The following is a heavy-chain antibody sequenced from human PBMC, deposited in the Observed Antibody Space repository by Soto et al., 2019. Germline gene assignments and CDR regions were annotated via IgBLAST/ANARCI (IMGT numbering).Heavy chain of an antibody. J-gene: IGHJ6*02. CDR3: ARLDGNDYDSSGYYYYYYGMDV. D-gene: IGHD3-22*01. V-gene: IGHV3-11*01. CDR2: ISSSGSTI. Sequence: QVQLVESGGGLVKPGGSLRLSCAASGFTFSDYYMSWIRQAPRKGLEWVSYISSSGSTIYYVDSVKGRFTSSRDNTKNSLYLQMNSLRAEDTAVYYCARLDGNDYDSSGYYYYYYGMDVWGQGTTVTVSS. CDR1: GFTFSDYY.